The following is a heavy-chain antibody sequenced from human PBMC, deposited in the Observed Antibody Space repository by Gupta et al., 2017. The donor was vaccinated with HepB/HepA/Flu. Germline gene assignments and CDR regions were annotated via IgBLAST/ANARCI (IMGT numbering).Heavy chain of an antibody. CDR3: ARDQNDYGDYGRWFDP. V-gene: IGHV4-59*01. CDR2: IYYSGST. J-gene: IGHJ5*02. CDR1: GGSISSYY. D-gene: IGHD4-17*01. Sequence: QVQLQESGPGLVKPSETLSLTCTVSGGSISSYYWSWIRQPPGKGLEWIGYIYYSGSTNYNPSLKSRVTISVDTSKNQFSLKLSSVTAADTAVYYCARDQNDYGDYGRWFDPWGQGTLVTVSS.